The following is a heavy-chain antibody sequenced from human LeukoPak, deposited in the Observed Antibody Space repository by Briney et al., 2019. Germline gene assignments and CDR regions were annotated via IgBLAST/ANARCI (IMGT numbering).Heavy chain of an antibody. Sequence: SETLSLTCAVYGGYFSGYYWSGIRQPPGKGVEWVGEINHSGSTNYNPSLKSRVTISVATSKNHFSLKLSSVTAADTAVYYCARRIHLWLISRSYYFDYWGQGTLVTVSS. D-gene: IGHD5-18*01. J-gene: IGHJ4*02. V-gene: IGHV4-34*01. CDR3: ARRIHLWLISRSYYFDY. CDR1: GGYFSGYY. CDR2: INHSGST.